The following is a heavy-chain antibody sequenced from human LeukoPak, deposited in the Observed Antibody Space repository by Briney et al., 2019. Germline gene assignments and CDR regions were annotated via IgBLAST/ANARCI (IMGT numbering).Heavy chain of an antibody. V-gene: IGHV4-59*10. D-gene: IGHD3-22*01. CDR2: IYTSGST. CDR1: GGSFSGYY. Sequence: SETLSLTCAVYGGSFSGYYWSWIRQPAGKGLEWIGRIYTSGSTNYNPSLKSRVTMSVDTSKKQFSLNLSSVTAADTAMYYCATLYYDSSGNAFDIWGQGTMVTVSS. CDR3: ATLYYDSSGNAFDI. J-gene: IGHJ3*02.